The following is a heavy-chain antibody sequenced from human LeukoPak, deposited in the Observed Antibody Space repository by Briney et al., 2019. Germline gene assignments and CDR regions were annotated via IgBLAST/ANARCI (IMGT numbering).Heavy chain of an antibody. J-gene: IGHJ4*03. CDR3: ARRRYFDH. V-gene: IGHV4-39*01. CDR1: GGSISSSNYY. CDR2: ISYSGST. Sequence: SETLSLTCTVSGGSISSSNYYWGWIRQPPGRGLEWIGSISYSGSTYYNPSLKSRVTISVDTSKNQFSLKLSSVTAADTAVYYCARRRYFDHWGQGTTVTVSS.